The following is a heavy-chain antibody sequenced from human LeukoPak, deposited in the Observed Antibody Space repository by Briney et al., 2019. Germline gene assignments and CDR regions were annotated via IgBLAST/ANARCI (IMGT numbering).Heavy chain of an antibody. CDR2: IYSSGTT. Sequence: SETLSLTCAVSGDSISSYYWSWIRQPPGKGLEWIGYIYSSGTTNYNPSLKSRVTISVDTSKNQFSLKLSSVTAADTAVYYCARAYYYGSGSYDYWGQGTLVTVSS. J-gene: IGHJ4*02. V-gene: IGHV4-59*08. D-gene: IGHD3-10*01. CDR3: ARAYYYGSGSYDY. CDR1: GDSISSYY.